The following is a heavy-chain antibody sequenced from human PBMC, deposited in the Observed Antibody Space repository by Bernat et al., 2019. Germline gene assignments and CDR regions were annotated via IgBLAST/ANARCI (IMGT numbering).Heavy chain of an antibody. CDR2: INPSGDGT. J-gene: IGHJ5*02. CDR1: GYTITNHY. CDR3: ARDNSAQEKSWWFDP. Sequence: QVQLVQSGAEVKKPGASVKISCTASGYTITNHYMHWVRQAPGQGPEWVGVINPSGDGTVYAQKFQGKVTMTRDTSTSTVYMEVSSLKSDDTAVYYCARDNSAQEKSWWFDPWGQGTLVTVSS. D-gene: IGHD2-21*01. V-gene: IGHV1-46*01.